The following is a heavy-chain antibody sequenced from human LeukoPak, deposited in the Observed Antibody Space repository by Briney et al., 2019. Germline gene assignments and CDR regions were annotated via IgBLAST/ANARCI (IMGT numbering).Heavy chain of an antibody. D-gene: IGHD3-22*01. Sequence: GGSLRLSCAASGFTFTTYDFHWVRQPTGKGLEWVSSIGSSGDTFYSGSVKGRFTISRDNSQNTLYLQMNSLRAEDTAVYYCARSPYYDSSGYYDNWGQGTLVTVSS. J-gene: IGHJ4*02. CDR3: ARSPYYDSSGYYDN. CDR2: IGSSGDT. V-gene: IGHV3-13*01. CDR1: GFTFTTYD.